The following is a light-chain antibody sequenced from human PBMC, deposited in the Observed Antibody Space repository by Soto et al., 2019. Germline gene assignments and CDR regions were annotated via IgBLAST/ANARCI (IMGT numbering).Light chain of an antibody. CDR1: SSDVGGYNY. J-gene: IGLJ1*01. Sequence: QSVLTQPASVSGSPGQSITISCTGTSSDVGGYNYVSWYQQHPGKAPKFIIYEVSNRPSGVSNRFSGSKSGNTASLTISGLQADDEADYYCFSYRASSARFVFGTGTKLTVL. CDR2: EVS. V-gene: IGLV2-14*03. CDR3: FSYRASSARFV.